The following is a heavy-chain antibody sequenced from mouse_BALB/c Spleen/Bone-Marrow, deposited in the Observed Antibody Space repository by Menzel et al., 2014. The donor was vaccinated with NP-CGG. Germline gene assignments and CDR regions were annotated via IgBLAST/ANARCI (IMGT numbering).Heavy chain of an antibody. Sequence: QVQLKESGAELAKPGASVKMSCKASSYTFTSYWMHWVKQRPGQGLEWIGYINPSTGYTEYNQKFKDKATLTADKSSSTAYMQLSSLTSEDSAVYYCATGTYYFDYWGQGTTLTVSS. CDR3: ATGTYYFDY. J-gene: IGHJ2*01. V-gene: IGHV1-7*01. D-gene: IGHD4-1*01. CDR1: SYTFTSYW. CDR2: INPSTGYT.